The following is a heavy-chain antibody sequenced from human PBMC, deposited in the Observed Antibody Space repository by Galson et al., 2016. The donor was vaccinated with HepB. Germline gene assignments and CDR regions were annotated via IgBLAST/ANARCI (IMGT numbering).Heavy chain of an antibody. CDR3: TTGDSHHLMPRAES. Sequence: SVKVSCKASGGTFNTFAFTWMRQAPGQGLEWVGGIIPLFNTPNYAQKLHGRLTINADKATSTAYMELTSLTSEDTAVYYCTTGDSHHLMPRAESWGQGTLITVSS. J-gene: IGHJ5*02. CDR2: IIPLFNTP. CDR1: GGTFNTFA. V-gene: IGHV1-69*06. D-gene: IGHD2-2*01.